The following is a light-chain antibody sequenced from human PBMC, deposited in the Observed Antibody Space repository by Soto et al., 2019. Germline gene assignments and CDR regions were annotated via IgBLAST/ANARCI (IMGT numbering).Light chain of an antibody. CDR3: YSTDSSIV. Sequence: SYELTQPPSVSVSPGQTARITCSGDALPKKYAYWFQQKSGQAPVLVIYEDTERPSGIPERFSGSSSGTTATLTISGAQVEDEADYYCYSTDSSIVFGGGTKLTVL. J-gene: IGLJ3*02. CDR1: ALPKKY. V-gene: IGLV3-10*01. CDR2: EDT.